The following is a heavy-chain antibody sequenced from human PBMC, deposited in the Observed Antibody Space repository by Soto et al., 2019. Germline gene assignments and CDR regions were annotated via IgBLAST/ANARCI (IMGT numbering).Heavy chain of an antibody. Sequence: PGESLKISCRGSGYSFTSYRIGWVRQMPGKGLEWMGIIYPGDSDTRYSPSFQGQVTISADKSISTAYLQWSGLKASDTAMYYCARLTGYCSGGSCYSNNWFDPWGQGTLVTVSS. CDR2: IYPGDSDT. J-gene: IGHJ5*02. CDR1: GYSFTSYR. V-gene: IGHV5-51*01. CDR3: ARLTGYCSGGSCYSNNWFDP. D-gene: IGHD2-15*01.